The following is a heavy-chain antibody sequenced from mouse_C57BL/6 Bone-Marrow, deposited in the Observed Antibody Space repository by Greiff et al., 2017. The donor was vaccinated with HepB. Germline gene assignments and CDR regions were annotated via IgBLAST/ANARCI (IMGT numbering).Heavy chain of an antibody. Sequence: VKLVESGPGLVAPSQSLSITCTVSGFSLTSYGVSWVRQPPGKGLEWLGVIWGDGSTNYHSALISRLSISKDNSKSQVFLKLNSLQTDDTATYYCAPSMVSPYYYAMDYWGQGTSVTVSS. J-gene: IGHJ4*01. CDR3: APSMVSPYYYAMDY. CDR1: GFSLTSYG. V-gene: IGHV2-3*01. D-gene: IGHD2-1*01. CDR2: IWGDGST.